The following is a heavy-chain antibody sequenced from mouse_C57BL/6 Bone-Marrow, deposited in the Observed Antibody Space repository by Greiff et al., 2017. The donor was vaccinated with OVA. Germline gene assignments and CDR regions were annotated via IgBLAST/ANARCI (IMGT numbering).Heavy chain of an antibody. J-gene: IGHJ2*01. V-gene: IGHV1-4*01. Sequence: VQLQQSGAGLARPGASVKMSCKASGYTFTSYTMHWVKQRPGQGLEWIGHINPSSGYTKYNQKFKDKATLTADKSSSTAYMELSSLKSEDSAVYYCAAVWSKGYWGQGTTLTVSS. CDR1: GYTFTSYT. CDR3: AAVWSKGY. D-gene: IGHD2-10*02. CDR2: INPSSGYT.